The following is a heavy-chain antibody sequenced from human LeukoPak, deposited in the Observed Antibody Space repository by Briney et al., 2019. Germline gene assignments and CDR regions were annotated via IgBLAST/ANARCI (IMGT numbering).Heavy chain of an antibody. J-gene: IGHJ3*02. CDR1: GFTFTSYG. Sequence: PGGSLRLSCAASGFTFTSYGMHWVRQAPGKGLEWVSAIGGSGSSTYYADSVKGRFTISRDNSKNTLYLQMNSLRAEDTAVYYCAKGYDYYDTGGYYSRPDAFDIWGQGTLVTVSS. CDR2: IGGSGSST. D-gene: IGHD3-22*01. V-gene: IGHV3-23*01. CDR3: AKGYDYYDTGGYYSRPDAFDI.